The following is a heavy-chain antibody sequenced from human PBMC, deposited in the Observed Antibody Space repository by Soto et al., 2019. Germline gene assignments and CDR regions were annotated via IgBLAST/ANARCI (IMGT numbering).Heavy chain of an antibody. Sequence: PGGSLRLSCAASGFTFSNYGMTWVRQAPGKGLEWVSGMSRDGGVTDYTDSVKGRFTISRDISKNTLYLQMNSLRAEDTAVYYCANTPLRNSDGAPCPYYFDYWGQGTLVTVSS. J-gene: IGHJ4*02. CDR1: GFTFSNYG. D-gene: IGHD3-9*01. CDR3: ANTPLRNSDGAPCPYYFDY. CDR2: MSRDGGVT. V-gene: IGHV3-23*01.